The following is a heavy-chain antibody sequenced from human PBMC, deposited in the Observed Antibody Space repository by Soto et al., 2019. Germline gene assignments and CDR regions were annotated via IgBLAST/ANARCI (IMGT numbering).Heavy chain of an antibody. CDR2: IIPIFGTA. V-gene: IGHV1-69*01. J-gene: IGHJ4*02. CDR3: ARERTGTESSWYY. CDR1: GGTFSSYA. Sequence: QVQLVQSGAEVKKPGSSVKVSCKASGGTFSSYAISWVRQAPGQGLEWMGGIIPIFGTANYAQKIQGRVTITADESTSTAYRELSSLRPEDTAVYYCARERTGTESSWYYWGQGTLVTVSS. D-gene: IGHD6-13*01.